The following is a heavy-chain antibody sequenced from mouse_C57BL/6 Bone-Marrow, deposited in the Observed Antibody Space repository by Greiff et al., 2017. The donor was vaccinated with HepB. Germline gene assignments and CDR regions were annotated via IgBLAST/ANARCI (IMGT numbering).Heavy chain of an antibody. CDR1: GFTFSSYA. CDR2: ISDGGSYT. V-gene: IGHV5-4*01. Sequence: EVQLVESGGGLVKPGGSLKLSCAASGFTFSSYAMSWVRQTPEKRLEWVATISDGGSYTYYPDNVKGRFTISRDNAKTNLYLQMSHLKSEDTAMYYCARSYWAMDYWGQGTSVTVSS. CDR3: ARSYWAMDY. D-gene: IGHD2-10*01. J-gene: IGHJ4*01.